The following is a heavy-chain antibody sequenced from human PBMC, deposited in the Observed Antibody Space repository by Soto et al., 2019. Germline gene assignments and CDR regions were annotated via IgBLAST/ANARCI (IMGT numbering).Heavy chain of an antibody. J-gene: IGHJ4*02. CDR1: GFTFSSYS. D-gene: IGHD3-10*01. Sequence: SGGSLRLSCAASGFTFSSYSMSWVRQAPGKGLEWVSGFRAGGDDETTYYADSVKGRFTISRDNSKNTLFLQMNSLRAEDTAIYYCAKKVNSGSGSQYFDYWGQGTLVTVSS. CDR3: AKKVNSGSGSQYFDY. CDR2: FRAGGDDETT. V-gene: IGHV3-23*01.